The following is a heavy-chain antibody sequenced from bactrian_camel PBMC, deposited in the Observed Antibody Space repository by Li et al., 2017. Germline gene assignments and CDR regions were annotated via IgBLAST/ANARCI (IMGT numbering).Heavy chain of an antibody. J-gene: IGHJ7*01. CDR1: GVTFSGYY. D-gene: IGHD2*01. V-gene: IGHV3-2*01. CDR2: IYSDGSTA. Sequence: VQLVESGGGLVEPGGSLRLSCAASGVTFSGYYMSWVRQAAGKGLEWVSSIYSDGSTANTADTVTGRFTISRDNAKNTVYLQMNSLKSEDTAMYYCAKDWGLDGSGTYGMNVWGKGTQVTVS.